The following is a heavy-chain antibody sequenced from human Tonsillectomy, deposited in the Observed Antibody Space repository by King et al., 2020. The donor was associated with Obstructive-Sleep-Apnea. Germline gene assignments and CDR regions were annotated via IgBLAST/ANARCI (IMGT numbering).Heavy chain of an antibody. CDR3: AKGSGWDTTNDFDY. J-gene: IGHJ4*02. CDR2: INWNSGII. V-gene: IGHV3-9*01. D-gene: IGHD6-19*01. Sequence: VQLVESGGGLVQPGRSLRLSCAASGFSFDDYAMHWVRQAPGKGLEWVSGINWNSGIIGYADSVKGRFTISRDNARNSLYLQMNGLRAEDTALYYCAKGSGWDTTNDFDYWGQGTLVTVSS. CDR1: GFSFDDYA.